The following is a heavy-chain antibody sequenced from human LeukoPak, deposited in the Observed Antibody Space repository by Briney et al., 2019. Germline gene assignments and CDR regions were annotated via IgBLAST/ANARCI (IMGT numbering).Heavy chain of an antibody. Sequence: KPGGSLRLSCAASGFTFSSYSMNWVRQAPGKGLEWVSSISSSSSYIYYADSVKGRFTISRDNAKNSLYLQMNSLRAEDTAVYYCARHVDTAMGTYMDVWGKGTTVTVSS. CDR2: ISSSSSYI. CDR1: GFTFSSYS. CDR3: ARHVDTAMGTYMDV. V-gene: IGHV3-21*04. J-gene: IGHJ6*03. D-gene: IGHD5-18*01.